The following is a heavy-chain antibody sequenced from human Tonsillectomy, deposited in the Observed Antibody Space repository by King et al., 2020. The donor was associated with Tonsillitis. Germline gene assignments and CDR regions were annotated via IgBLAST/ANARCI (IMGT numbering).Heavy chain of an antibody. CDR3: AREYYKFSFDP. CDR1: GGSISSAIYY. Sequence: RLQESGPGLVKPSQTLSLTCTVSGGSISSAIYYWSWIRQPAGKGLEWIGRIYTSGSTNINSSLKSRVTISVDTSKNQISLRLTSVTAADTAVYYCAREYYKFSFDPWGQGTLVTVSS. D-gene: IGHD3/OR15-3a*01. V-gene: IGHV4-61*02. CDR2: IYTSGST. J-gene: IGHJ5*02.